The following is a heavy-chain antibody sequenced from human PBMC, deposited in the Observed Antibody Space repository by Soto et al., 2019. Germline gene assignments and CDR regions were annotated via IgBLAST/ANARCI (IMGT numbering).Heavy chain of an antibody. CDR1: GFTFTSSA. CDR2: IVVGSGNT. J-gene: IGHJ4*02. V-gene: IGHV1-58*01. Sequence: QMQLVQSGPEVKKPGTSVKVSCKASGFTFTSSAVQWVRQARGQRLEWIGWIVVGSGNTNYAQKFQERVTITRDMSTSTAYMELSSLRSEDTAVYYCAADLTYCGGDCYVDWGQGTLVTVSS. D-gene: IGHD2-21*02. CDR3: AADLTYCGGDCYVD.